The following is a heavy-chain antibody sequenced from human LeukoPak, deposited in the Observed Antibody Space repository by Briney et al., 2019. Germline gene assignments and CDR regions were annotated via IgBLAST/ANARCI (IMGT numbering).Heavy chain of an antibody. Sequence: GASLRLSCAASGFTFSSYAMSWVRQAPGKGLEWVSGISGGGGSTYYADSVKGRFTISRDNSKNTLYLQMNSLRAEGTAVYYCAKGPHGYCSGGSCYYNYYGMDVWGQGTTVTVSS. V-gene: IGHV3-23*01. CDR3: AKGPHGYCSGGSCYYNYYGMDV. CDR2: ISGGGGST. J-gene: IGHJ6*02. CDR1: GFTFSSYA. D-gene: IGHD2-15*01.